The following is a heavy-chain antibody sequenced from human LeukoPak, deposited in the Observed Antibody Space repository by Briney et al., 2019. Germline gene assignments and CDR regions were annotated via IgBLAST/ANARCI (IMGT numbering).Heavy chain of an antibody. V-gene: IGHV3-53*01. D-gene: IGHD6-13*01. Sequence: PGGSLRLSCAASGFTVSTNYMSWVRQAPGKGLEWVSVIYGGGSTLYADSVKGRFTISRDNSKNTLYLQMNSLRAEDTAVYYCARDSSSWDYYYYGMDVWGQGTTVTVSS. CDR3: ARDSSSWDYYYYGMDV. CDR2: IYGGGST. CDR1: GFTVSTNY. J-gene: IGHJ6*02.